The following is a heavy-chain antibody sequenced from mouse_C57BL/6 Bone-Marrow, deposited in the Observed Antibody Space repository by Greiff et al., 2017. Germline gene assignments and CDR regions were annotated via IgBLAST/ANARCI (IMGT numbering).Heavy chain of an antibody. CDR3: GRRVGYYEDLFDY. Sequence: VQLQQSGPELVKPGASVKIPCKASGYTFTDYNMDWVKQSHGKSLEWIGDINPNNGGTIYNQKFKGKATLTVDKSSSTAYMGLSSLTSEDTAVYYCGRRVGYYEDLFDYWGQGTTLTVSS. J-gene: IGHJ2*01. D-gene: IGHD2-3*01. V-gene: IGHV1-18*01. CDR2: INPNNGGT. CDR1: GYTFTDYN.